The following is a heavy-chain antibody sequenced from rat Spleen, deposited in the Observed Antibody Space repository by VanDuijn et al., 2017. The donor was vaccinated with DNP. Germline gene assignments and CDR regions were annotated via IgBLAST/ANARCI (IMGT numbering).Heavy chain of an antibody. CDR3: VRERFGVDY. V-gene: IGHV4-2*01. CDR1: GFNFNDYW. Sequence: EVKLVESGGGLVQPGRSLKLSCSASGFNFNDYWMGWVRQAPGKGLEWIGEIDKDSSPKKYNPSLKDKFTISRDNAQKTLYLQTSDLGSEDTAIYYCVRERFGVDYWGQGVMVTVSS. CDR2: IDKDSSPK. J-gene: IGHJ2*01. D-gene: IGHD4-3*01.